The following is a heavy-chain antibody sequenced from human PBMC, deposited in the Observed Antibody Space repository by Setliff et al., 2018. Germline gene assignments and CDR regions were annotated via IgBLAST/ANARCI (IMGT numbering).Heavy chain of an antibody. V-gene: IGHV4-61*02. CDR1: GRSITSGSYY. CDR2: ISTSGNT. J-gene: IGHJ6*02. D-gene: IGHD5-12*01. CDR3: ARDQWVRSPPLYFSYSMDV. Sequence: PSETLSLTCAVSGRSITSGSYYWSWILQPAGKGLEWIGRISTSGNTNYNPSLKSRVTVSLDTSKNQFSLKLTSMTAADTAVYYCARDQWVRSPPLYFSYSMDVWGQGTTVTVSS.